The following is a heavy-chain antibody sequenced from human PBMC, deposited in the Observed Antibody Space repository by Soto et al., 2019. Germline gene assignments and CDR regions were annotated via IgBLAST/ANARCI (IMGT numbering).Heavy chain of an antibody. CDR2: INAGNGNT. J-gene: IGHJ4*02. CDR3: ARSIVVGTALDY. D-gene: IGHD2-21*02. CDR1: GYTFTSYA. V-gene: IGHV1-3*05. Sequence: QVQLVQSGAEEKKPGASVKDSCKASGYTFTSYAMHWVRQAPGQRLEWMGWINAGNGNTKYSQQFQGRVTITRDTSESTAYMELSSLRSEDTAVYYCARSIVVGTALDYWGQGTLVTVSS.